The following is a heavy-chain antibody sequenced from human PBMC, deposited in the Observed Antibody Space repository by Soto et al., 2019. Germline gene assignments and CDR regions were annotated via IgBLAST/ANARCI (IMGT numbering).Heavy chain of an antibody. CDR2: ISYHGSNL. V-gene: IGHV3-30*18. CDR1: GFNFSRYG. Sequence: QVQLVESGGGVVQPGGSLSLSCAGSGFNFSRYGIHWVRQAPGKGLEWVATISYHGSNLYYGDSVKGRFTVSRDNSKNTLYLHMNRLKTEDTAVYFSAKDIVVVSAASVLDYFFGMDVWGQGTTVTVSS. J-gene: IGHJ6*02. CDR3: AKDIVVVSAASVLDYFFGMDV. D-gene: IGHD2-2*01.